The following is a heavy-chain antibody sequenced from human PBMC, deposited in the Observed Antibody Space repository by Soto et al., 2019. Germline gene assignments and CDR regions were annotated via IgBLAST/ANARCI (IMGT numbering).Heavy chain of an antibody. CDR1: GYSFTDYH. V-gene: IGHV1-2*04. CDR2: INPKSGGT. D-gene: IGHD2-8*01. Sequence: VKVSCKASGYSFTDYHIHWVRQAPGQGLEWLGRINPKSGGTSTAQKFQGWVTMTRDRSISTVYMELTRLRSDDTAVYFCARGHSTDCSNGVCSFFYNHEMDVWGQGTTVTVSS. CDR3: ARGHSTDCSNGVCSFFYNHEMDV. J-gene: IGHJ6*02.